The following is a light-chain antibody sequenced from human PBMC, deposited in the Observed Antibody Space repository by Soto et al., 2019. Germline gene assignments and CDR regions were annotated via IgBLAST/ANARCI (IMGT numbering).Light chain of an antibody. CDR2: AAS. CDR3: QQLNSYLSIT. CDR1: QGISSY. V-gene: IGKV1-9*01. Sequence: IQLTQSPSSLSASVGDRVTITCRASQGISSYLAWYQQKPGKAPKLLIYAASTLQSGVPSRFSGSGPGTDFTLTISSLQPEDFATYYCQQLNSYLSITFGQGTRLEIK. J-gene: IGKJ5*01.